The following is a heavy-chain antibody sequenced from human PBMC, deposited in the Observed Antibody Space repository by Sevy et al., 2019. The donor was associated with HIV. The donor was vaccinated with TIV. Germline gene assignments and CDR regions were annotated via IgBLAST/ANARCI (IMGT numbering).Heavy chain of an antibody. Sequence: GGSLRLSCAASGFTFSSYGMHWVRQAPGKGLEWVAFIRYDGSNKYYADSVKGRFTISRDNSKNTLYLQMNSLRAEDTAVYYCAKDPITVMNYYYGMDVWGQGTTVTFSS. CDR1: GFTFSSYG. D-gene: IGHD3-16*01. J-gene: IGHJ6*02. V-gene: IGHV3-30*02. CDR2: IRYDGSNK. CDR3: AKDPITVMNYYYGMDV.